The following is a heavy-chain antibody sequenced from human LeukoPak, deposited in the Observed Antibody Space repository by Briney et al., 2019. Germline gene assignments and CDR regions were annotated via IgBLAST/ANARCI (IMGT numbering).Heavy chain of an antibody. D-gene: IGHD6-19*01. Sequence: ASETLSLTCTVSGGSISSSSYYWGWIRQLPGKGLEWIGSIYYSGSTYYNPSLKSRVTISVDTSKNQFSLKLSSVTAADTAVYYCARLEVGKQWLFNYWGQGTLVTVSS. CDR2: IYYSGST. CDR3: ARLEVGKQWLFNY. J-gene: IGHJ4*02. V-gene: IGHV4-39*01. CDR1: GGSISSSSYY.